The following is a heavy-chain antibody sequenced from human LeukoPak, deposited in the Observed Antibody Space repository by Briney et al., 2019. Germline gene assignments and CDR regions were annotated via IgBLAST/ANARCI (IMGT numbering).Heavy chain of an antibody. Sequence: SETLSLTCTASGDSITGYYWTWVRQPPGKGLEWIGYVYHTGTSNYNPSVRSRITMSVDTSKNQYSMKLTSVTAADTAVYFCARALDTWSALDYWGLGTLVTVSS. V-gene: IGHV4-59*01. CDR3: ARALDTWSALDY. J-gene: IGHJ4*02. CDR2: VYHTGTS. D-gene: IGHD5-18*01. CDR1: GDSITGYY.